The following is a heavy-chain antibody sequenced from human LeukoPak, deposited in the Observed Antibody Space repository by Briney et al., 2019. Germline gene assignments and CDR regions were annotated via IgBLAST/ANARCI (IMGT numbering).Heavy chain of an antibody. V-gene: IGHV4-30-4*01. Sequence: SQTLSLTCTVSGGSISSGDFYWSWIRQPPGKGLEWIGYIYYSGSTYYNPSLKSRVIISVDTSKNQFSLKLSSVTAADTAVYFCTREYGDDNWFDPWGQGTLVTVSS. D-gene: IGHD4-17*01. CDR3: TREYGDDNWFDP. CDR1: GGSISSGDFY. CDR2: IYYSGST. J-gene: IGHJ5*02.